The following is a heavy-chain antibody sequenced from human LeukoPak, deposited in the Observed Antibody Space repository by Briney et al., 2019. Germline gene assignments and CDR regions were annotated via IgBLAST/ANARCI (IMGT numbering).Heavy chain of an antibody. CDR3: AKLSVFGGLSDY. V-gene: IGHV3-23*01. CDR1: GFTFSSYA. CDR2: ISGSGGST. D-gene: IGHD3-3*01. J-gene: IGHJ4*02. Sequence: PGGSLRLSCAASGFTFSSYAMSWVRQAPGKGLEGVSAISGSGGSTYYADSVKGRFTISRDNSKNTLYLQMNSLRAEDTAVYYCAKLSVFGGLSDYWGQGTLVTVSS.